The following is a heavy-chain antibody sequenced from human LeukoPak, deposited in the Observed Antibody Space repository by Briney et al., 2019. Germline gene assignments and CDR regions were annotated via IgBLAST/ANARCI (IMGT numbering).Heavy chain of an antibody. CDR3: ARDRRLSYDSSGPIDY. J-gene: IGHJ4*02. Sequence: GGSLRLSCAASGFTFDDYGMSWVRQAPGKGLEWVSGINWNGGSTGYADSVKGRFTISRDNAKNSLYLQMNSLRAEDTALYYCARDRRLSYDSSGPIDYWGQGTLVTVSS. D-gene: IGHD3-22*01. V-gene: IGHV3-20*04. CDR1: GFTFDDYG. CDR2: INWNGGST.